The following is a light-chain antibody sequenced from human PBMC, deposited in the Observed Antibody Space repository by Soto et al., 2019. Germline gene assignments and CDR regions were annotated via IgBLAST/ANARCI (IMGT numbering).Light chain of an antibody. CDR2: DVS. J-gene: IGKJ4*01. V-gene: IGKV3-11*01. Sequence: EIVLTQSPATLSLSPGDTATLSCRASQSVTSSLAWFQQKPGQAPRLLIYDVSRRATAIPARFSGSGSGTDFTLTISSLEPEDFAVYYCQQRTTWHTFGGGTKVEIK. CDR1: QSVTSS. CDR3: QQRTTWHT.